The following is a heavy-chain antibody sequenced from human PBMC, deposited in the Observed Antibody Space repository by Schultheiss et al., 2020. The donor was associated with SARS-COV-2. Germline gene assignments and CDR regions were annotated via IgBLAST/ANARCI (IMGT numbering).Heavy chain of an antibody. CDR1: GFTFSSYA. CDR2: IKQDGSEK. J-gene: IGHJ6*02. D-gene: IGHD3-16*01. CDR3: ARDGDGMDV. V-gene: IGHV3-7*03. Sequence: GESLKISCAASGFTFSSYAMHWVRQAPGKGLEWVANIKQDGSEKYYVDSVKGRFTISRDNAKNSLYLQMNSLRAEDTAVYYCARDGDGMDVWGQGTTVTVSS.